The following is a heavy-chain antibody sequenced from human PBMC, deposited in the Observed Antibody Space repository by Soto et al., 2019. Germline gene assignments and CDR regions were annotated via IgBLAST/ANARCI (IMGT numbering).Heavy chain of an antibody. CDR2: IIPIFGTA. D-gene: IGHD4-4*01. CDR3: ARSDLTTVLRKWYYYGMDV. CDR1: GGTFSIYA. Sequence: ASVKVSCEASGGTFSIYAISWLRQAPGQGLEWMGGIIPIFGTANYAQKFQGRVTITEDESTSTAYMELSSLRSEDTAVYYCARSDLTTVLRKWYYYGMDVWGQGTTVTVSS. V-gene: IGHV1-69*13. J-gene: IGHJ6*02.